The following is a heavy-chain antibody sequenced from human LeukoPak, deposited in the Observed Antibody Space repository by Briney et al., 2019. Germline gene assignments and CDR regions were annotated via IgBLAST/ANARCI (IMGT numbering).Heavy chain of an antibody. D-gene: IGHD6-19*01. CDR3: AKGLSSGQYYYYGMDV. Sequence: GGSLRLSCAASGFTFSNYWMHWVRHAPGKGLVWVSRISSDGIDISYADSVKGRFTISRDNSKNTLYLQMNSLRAEDTAVYYCAKGLSSGQYYYYGMDVWGQGTTVTVSS. J-gene: IGHJ6*02. CDR2: ISSDGIDI. V-gene: IGHV3-74*01. CDR1: GFTFSNYW.